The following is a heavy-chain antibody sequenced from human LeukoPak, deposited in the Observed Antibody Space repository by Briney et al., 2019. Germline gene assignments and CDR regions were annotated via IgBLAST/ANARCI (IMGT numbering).Heavy chain of an antibody. Sequence: GGSLRLSCAASGFTFSSYAMSWVRQAPGKGLEWVSAISGSGGSTYYADSVKGRLTISRDNSKNTLYLQMNSLRAEDTAVYYCAKCSIEEYYDFWSGHNTYYFDYWGQGTLVTVSS. CDR3: AKCSIEEYYDFWSGHNTYYFDY. V-gene: IGHV3-23*01. CDR2: ISGSGGST. D-gene: IGHD3-3*01. CDR1: GFTFSSYA. J-gene: IGHJ4*02.